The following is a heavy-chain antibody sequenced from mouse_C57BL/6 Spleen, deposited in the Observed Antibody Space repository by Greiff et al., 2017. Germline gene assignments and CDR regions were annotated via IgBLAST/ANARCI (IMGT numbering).Heavy chain of an antibody. CDR2: IDPSDSET. CDR3: ARSKSYDFVWFAY. D-gene: IGHD2-3*01. Sequence: QVQLQQSGAELVRPGSSVKLSCKASGYTFTSYWMHWVKQRPIQGLEWIGNIDPSDSETHYNQKFKDKATLTVDKSSSTAYMQLSSLTSEDSAVYYCARSKSYDFVWFAYWGQGTLVTVSA. J-gene: IGHJ3*01. CDR1: GYTFTSYW. V-gene: IGHV1-52*01.